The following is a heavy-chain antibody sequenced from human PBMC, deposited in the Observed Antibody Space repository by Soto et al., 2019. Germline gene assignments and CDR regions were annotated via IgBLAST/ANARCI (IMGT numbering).Heavy chain of an antibody. Sequence: GGSLRLSCAASGFTFSDSYMSWIRQAPGKGLEWISYITFSGNTVYYADSLKGRFTISRDNAKNSLYLQMNRLRAEDTAVYYCARVSWREKYGMDVWGQGPTVTVSS. CDR1: GFTFSDSY. J-gene: IGHJ6*02. V-gene: IGHV3-11*01. CDR3: ARVSWREKYGMDV. CDR2: ITFSGNTV.